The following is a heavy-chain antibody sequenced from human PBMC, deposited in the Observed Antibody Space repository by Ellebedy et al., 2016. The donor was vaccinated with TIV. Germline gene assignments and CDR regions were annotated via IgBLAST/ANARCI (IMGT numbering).Heavy chain of an antibody. Sequence: ASVKVSCKASGYTFIDFYMHWVRQVPRQGLEWMGWINPKSGSTNSAQKFQGRITMTRGTAINTIYMDLTSLTSDDTAIYYCARGGSGRVYFYGMDVWGPGTTVTVSS. J-gene: IGHJ6*02. D-gene: IGHD3-10*01. CDR1: GYTFIDFY. CDR3: ARGGSGRVYFYGMDV. V-gene: IGHV1-2*02. CDR2: INPKSGST.